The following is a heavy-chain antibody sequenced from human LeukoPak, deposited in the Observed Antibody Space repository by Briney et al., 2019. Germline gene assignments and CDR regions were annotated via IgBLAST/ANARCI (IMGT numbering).Heavy chain of an antibody. V-gene: IGHV6-1*01. CDR2: TYYRSKWYN. D-gene: IGHD1-26*01. J-gene: IGHJ6*02. Sequence: SQTLSLTCAVSGDSVSSNSAAWNWIRQSPSRGLEWLGRTYYRSKWYNDYAVSVKSRITINPDTSKNQFSLQLNSVTPEDTAVYYCARENRETPLTAYGMDVWGQGTTVTVSS. CDR1: GDSVSSNSAA. CDR3: ARENRETPLTAYGMDV.